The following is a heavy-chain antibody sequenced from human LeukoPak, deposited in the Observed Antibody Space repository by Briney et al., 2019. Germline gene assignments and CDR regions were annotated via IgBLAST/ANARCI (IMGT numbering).Heavy chain of an antibody. J-gene: IGHJ4*02. D-gene: IGHD2-2*02. V-gene: IGHV4-31*03. CDR1: GGSISSGGYY. CDR3: ARGYCSSTSCYRSVGYFDH. CDR2: IYYSGST. Sequence: SETLSLTCTVSGGSISSGGYYWSWIRQHPGKGLEWIGYIYYSGSTYYNPSLKSRVTISVDTSKNQFSLKLSSVTAADTAVYYCARGYCSSTSCYRSVGYFDHWGQGTLVTVSS.